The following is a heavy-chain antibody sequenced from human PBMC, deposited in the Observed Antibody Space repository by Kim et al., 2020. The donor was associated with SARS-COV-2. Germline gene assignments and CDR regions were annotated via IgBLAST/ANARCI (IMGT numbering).Heavy chain of an antibody. Sequence: SETLSLTCAVYGGSLSGYYWSWIRQSPGIGLEWIGEINPNGILNYNPSLRRRVSISLDMSKNQFFLKLTSSTAADTALYYCARIRENWSPYDGFDIWGQG. CDR3: ARIRENWSPYDGFDI. CDR1: GGSLSGYY. V-gene: IGHV4-34*01. D-gene: IGHD1-1*01. J-gene: IGHJ3*02. CDR2: INPNGIL.